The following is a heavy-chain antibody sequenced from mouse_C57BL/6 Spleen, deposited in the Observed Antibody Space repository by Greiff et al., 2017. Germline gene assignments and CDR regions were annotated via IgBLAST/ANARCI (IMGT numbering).Heavy chain of an antibody. CDR1: GYAFTNYL. CDR3: ARGGDYYGSSNYAMDY. D-gene: IGHD1-1*01. CDR2: INPGSGGT. J-gene: IGHJ4*01. Sequence: VQLKESGAELVRPGTSVKVSCKASGYAFTNYLIEWVKQRPGQGLEWIGVINPGSGGTNYNEKFKGKATLTADKSSSTAYMQLSSLTSEDSAVYFCARGGDYYGSSNYAMDYWGQGTSVTVSS. V-gene: IGHV1-54*01.